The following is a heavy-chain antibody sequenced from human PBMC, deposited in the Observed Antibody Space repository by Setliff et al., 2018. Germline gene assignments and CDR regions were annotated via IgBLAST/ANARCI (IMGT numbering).Heavy chain of an antibody. CDR2: INSDGSGT. V-gene: IGHV3-74*01. CDR3: VAVRWNYPTV. D-gene: IGHD1-7*01. Sequence: PGESLRLSCAASGFTFNTYWMHWVRQAPGKGLVWFSHINSDGSGTSYADSVKGRFTISRDNAQNTLYLQMNSLRAEGTAVFYCVAVRWNYPTVWGQGTLVTVSS. J-gene: IGHJ4*02. CDR1: GFTFNTYW.